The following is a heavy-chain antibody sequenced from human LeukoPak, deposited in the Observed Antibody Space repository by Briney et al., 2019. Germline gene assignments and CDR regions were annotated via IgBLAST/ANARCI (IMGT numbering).Heavy chain of an antibody. CDR1: GFTVSNYW. D-gene: IGHD2/OR15-2a*01. Sequence: GRSLRLSCAASGFTVSNYWMHWVRQAPGKGLVWVSRINSDGTTTTYADSVKGRFTISRDIPKNTPYLQMNSLRAEDTAVYYCARHPGGSTSYYFDYWGQGTLVTVPS. CDR2: INSDGTTT. V-gene: IGHV3-74*01. J-gene: IGHJ4*02. CDR3: ARHPGGSTSYYFDY.